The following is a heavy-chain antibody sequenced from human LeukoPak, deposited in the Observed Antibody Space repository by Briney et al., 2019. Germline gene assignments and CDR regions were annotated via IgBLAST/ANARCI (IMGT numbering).Heavy chain of an antibody. CDR2: ISSNGGST. CDR3: ARGRSYSNSWFDP. D-gene: IGHD1-26*01. J-gene: IGHJ5*02. CDR1: GFTFSSYA. V-gene: IGHV3-64*01. Sequence: AESLRLSCAASGFTFSSYAMHWVRPPPGKGLEYVSAISSNGGSTYYANSVKGRFTISRDNSKNTLYLQMGSLRAEDMAVYYCARGRSYSNSWFDPWGQGTLVTVSS.